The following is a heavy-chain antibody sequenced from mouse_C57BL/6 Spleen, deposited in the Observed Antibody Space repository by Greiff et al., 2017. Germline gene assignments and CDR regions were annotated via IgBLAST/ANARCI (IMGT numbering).Heavy chain of an antibody. CDR1: GYSFTDYN. J-gene: IGHJ3*01. Sequence: VHVKQSGPELVKPGASVKISCKASGYSFTDYNMNWVQQSNGKSLEWIGVINPNYGTTSYNQKFKGKATMTVDQSSSTAYMQLNSLTSEDSAVYYCARWDYEEAWFAYWGQGTLVTVSA. V-gene: IGHV1-39*01. CDR3: ARWDYEEAWFAY. D-gene: IGHD2-4*01. CDR2: INPNYGTT.